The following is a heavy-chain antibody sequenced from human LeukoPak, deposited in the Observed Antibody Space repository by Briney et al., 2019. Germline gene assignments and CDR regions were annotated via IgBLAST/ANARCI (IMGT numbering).Heavy chain of an antibody. V-gene: IGHV4-34*01. J-gene: IGHJ4*02. CDR1: GGSFSGYY. D-gene: IGHD3-22*01. CDR2: VNHSGST. CDR3: ARGSYYDSSGYYSILYPFDY. Sequence: SETLSLTCAVYGGSFSGYYWSWIRQPPGKGLEWIGEVNHSGSTNYNPSLKSRVTISVDTSKNQFSLKLSSVTAADTAVYYCARGSYYDSSGYYSILYPFDYWGQGTLVTVSS.